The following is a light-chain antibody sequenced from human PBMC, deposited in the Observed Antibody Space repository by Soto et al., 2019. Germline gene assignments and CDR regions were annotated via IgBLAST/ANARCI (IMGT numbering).Light chain of an antibody. Sequence: QSALTQPASLSGSPGQSITISCTGTSNDVGGYNSVSWYQHHPGKAPKVMIFDVTNRPSGVSHRFSGSKSGNTASLTISGIQAEDEAVYYCASYTSTSIPVILGGGTKLTVL. V-gene: IGLV2-14*03. J-gene: IGLJ2*01. CDR1: SNDVGGYNS. CDR3: ASYTSTSIPVI. CDR2: DVT.